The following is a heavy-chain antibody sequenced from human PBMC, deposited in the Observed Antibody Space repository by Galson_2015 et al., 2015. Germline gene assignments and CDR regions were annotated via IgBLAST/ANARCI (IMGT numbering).Heavy chain of an antibody. D-gene: IGHD3-10*01. J-gene: IGHJ3*02. CDR1: GYTFTGYY. CDR3: ARDYGSGTKNAFDM. Sequence: SVKVSCKASGYTFTGYYIHWVRQAPGQGLEWMGWINPNGGGTNYAQKFQGWVTMTRDTSISTAYMELSRLTSDDTAVYYCARDYGSGTKNAFDMWGQGTMVTVSS. V-gene: IGHV1-2*04. CDR2: INPNGGGT.